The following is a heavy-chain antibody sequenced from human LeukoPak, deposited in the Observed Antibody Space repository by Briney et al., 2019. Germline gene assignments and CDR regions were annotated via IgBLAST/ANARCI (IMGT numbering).Heavy chain of an antibody. V-gene: IGHV3-20*01. CDR3: ARDRGYCSSTSCSNWFDP. D-gene: IGHD2-2*01. Sequence: PGGSLRLSCAASGFTFGDYGMSWVRQAPGKGLEWASGINWNGGSTGYADSVKGRFTISRDNAKNSLYLQMNSLRAEDTALYHCARDRGYCSSTSCSNWFDPWGQGTLVTVSS. CDR2: INWNGGST. CDR1: GFTFGDYG. J-gene: IGHJ5*02.